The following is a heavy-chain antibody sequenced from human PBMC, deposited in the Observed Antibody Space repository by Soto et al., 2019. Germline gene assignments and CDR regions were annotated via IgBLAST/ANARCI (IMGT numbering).Heavy chain of an antibody. V-gene: IGHV3-23*01. J-gene: IGHJ4*02. CDR1: GFTLRNYA. CDR2: ISGSGGNT. Sequence: GGSLRLSCAASGFTLRNYAMSWVRQAPGKGLEWVSTISGSGGNTHYADSVKGRFTISRDNSKNTLFLQMTSLRAEDTAVYYCAKDPYYDSSGYLSPMPYYFDYWGQGTLVTVSS. CDR3: AKDPYYDSSGYLSPMPYYFDY. D-gene: IGHD3-22*01.